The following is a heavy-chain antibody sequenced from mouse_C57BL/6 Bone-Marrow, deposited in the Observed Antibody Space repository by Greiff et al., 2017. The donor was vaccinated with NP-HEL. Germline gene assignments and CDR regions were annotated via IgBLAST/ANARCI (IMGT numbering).Heavy chain of an antibody. CDR2: IDPSDSET. V-gene: IGHV1-52*01. CDR3: SIYDYGSSYEGWYFDV. Sequence: VQLQQPGAELVRPGSSVKLSCKASGYTFTSYWMHWVKQRPIQGLEWIGNIDPSDSETHYNQKFKDKATLTVDKSSSTAYMQLSSLTSEDSAVYYCSIYDYGSSYEGWYFDVWGTGTTVTVSS. J-gene: IGHJ1*03. D-gene: IGHD1-1*01. CDR1: GYTFTSYW.